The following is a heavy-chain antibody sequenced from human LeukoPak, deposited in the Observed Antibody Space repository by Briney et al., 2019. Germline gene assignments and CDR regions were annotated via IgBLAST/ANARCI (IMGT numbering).Heavy chain of an antibody. Sequence: PGGSLRLSCAASGFTFSSYWMHWVRQAPGKGLVWVSRINSDGSSTSYADSVNGRFTISRDNSKNTLYLQMNSLRAEDTAVYYCAKARTDMFSLSWFDYWGQGTLVTVSS. CDR1: GFTFSSYW. J-gene: IGHJ4*02. V-gene: IGHV3-74*01. D-gene: IGHD3-10*02. CDR3: AKARTDMFSLSWFDY. CDR2: INSDGSST.